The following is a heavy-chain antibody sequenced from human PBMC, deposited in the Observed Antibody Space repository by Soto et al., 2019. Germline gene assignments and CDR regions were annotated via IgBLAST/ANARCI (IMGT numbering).Heavy chain of an antibody. CDR2: ISYDGRSE. D-gene: IGHD2-15*01. J-gene: IGHJ6*02. CDR1: GFTFSNFG. CDR3: AKDLDVVMVLSATRGLDV. V-gene: IGHV3-30*18. Sequence: GGSLRLSCVGSGFTFSNFGMHWVRQAPGKGLEWVAGISYDGRSESYVDSVRGRFTLSRDNSKNTLSLQMISLRPEDTGVYYCAKDLDVVMVLSATRGLDVWGQGTT.